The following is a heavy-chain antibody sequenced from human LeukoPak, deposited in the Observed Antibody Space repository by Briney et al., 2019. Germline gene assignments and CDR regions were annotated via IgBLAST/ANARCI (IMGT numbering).Heavy chain of an antibody. Sequence: SETLSLTCTVSGGSISSGGYYWSWVRQHPGKGLEWIGYTYYGGSTYYDPSLRSRLTISVDTSKNQFSLTLSSVTAADTAIYYCVRWDYYGSGSRRLDYWGQGTLVTVSS. CDR1: GGSISSGGYY. CDR3: VRWDYYGSGSRRLDY. D-gene: IGHD3-10*01. CDR2: TYYGGST. J-gene: IGHJ4*02. V-gene: IGHV4-31*03.